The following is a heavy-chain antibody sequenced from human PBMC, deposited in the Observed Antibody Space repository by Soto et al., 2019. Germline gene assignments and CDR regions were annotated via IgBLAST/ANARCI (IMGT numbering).Heavy chain of an antibody. J-gene: IGHJ4*02. Sequence: GGSLRLSCAASGFAFSTFAMMWVRQAPGKGLEWVAAISVSGNNAYYADSVKGRFTISRDNSQNSVFLQMSSLRADDTAVYYCARDQLRPGILYSLGVLLPEYGLWGQGTLVTVSS. V-gene: IGHV3-23*01. D-gene: IGHD3-22*01. CDR1: GFAFSTFA. CDR2: ISVSGNNA. CDR3: ARDQLRPGILYSLGVLLPEYGL.